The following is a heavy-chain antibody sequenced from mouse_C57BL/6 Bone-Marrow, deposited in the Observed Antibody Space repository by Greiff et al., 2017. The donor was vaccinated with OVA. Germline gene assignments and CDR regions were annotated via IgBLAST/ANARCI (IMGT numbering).Heavy chain of an antibody. CDR3: ARRTTVVAYFDV. CDR2: ISNLAYSI. Sequence: EVKLVESGGGLVQPGGSLKLSCAASGFTFSDYGMAWVRQAPRKGPEWVAFISNLAYSIYYADTVTGRFTISRENAKNTLYREMGSLRSEDTAMYYCARRTTVVAYFDVWGTGTTVTVSS. V-gene: IGHV5-15*01. D-gene: IGHD1-1*01. CDR1: GFTFSDYG. J-gene: IGHJ1*03.